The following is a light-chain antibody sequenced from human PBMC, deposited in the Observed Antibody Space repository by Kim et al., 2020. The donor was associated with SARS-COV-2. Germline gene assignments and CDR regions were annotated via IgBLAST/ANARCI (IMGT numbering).Light chain of an antibody. Sequence: EIVMTQSPATLSVSPGERATLSCRASQRLNNNLAWYQQKPGQAPRLLIHGVSTRATGIPARFSGGGSGTEFTLTISSLQSEDFAVYYCQQYNNWPPWTFGQGTKVDIK. CDR3: QQYNNWPPWT. V-gene: IGKV3-15*01. J-gene: IGKJ1*01. CDR2: GVS. CDR1: QRLNNN.